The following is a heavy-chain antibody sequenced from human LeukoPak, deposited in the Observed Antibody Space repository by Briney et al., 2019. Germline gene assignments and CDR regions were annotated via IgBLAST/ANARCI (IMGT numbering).Heavy chain of an antibody. CDR1: GLTGSHNY. Sequence: GGSLRLSCAASGLTGSHNYVSWVRQAPGKGLEWVSAIHTSGDTCYADSVKGRFTIYRDTSKNTLYLQINSLRVEDTAVYYCIVFGDSNHWGQGTLVTVSS. CDR2: IHTSGDT. V-gene: IGHV3-53*01. CDR3: IVFGDSNH. D-gene: IGHD4-17*01. J-gene: IGHJ5*02.